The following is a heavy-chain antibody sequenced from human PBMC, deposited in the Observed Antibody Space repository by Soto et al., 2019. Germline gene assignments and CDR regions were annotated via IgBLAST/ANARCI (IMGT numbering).Heavy chain of an antibody. CDR2: ISPDGSTT. CDR3: AKDRVPYSDYGRYFDL. J-gene: IGHJ2*01. D-gene: IGHD4-17*01. V-gene: IGHV3-74*01. Sequence: EVQLVESGGGLVQPGGSLRLSCAASGFTVSTYWMHWVRQDPGKGLIWVSRISPDGSTTTYADPVRGRFTISRDTAANTLYLQMNSLRVEDTAVYYCAKDRVPYSDYGRYFDLWGRGTLVTVSS. CDR1: GFTVSTYW.